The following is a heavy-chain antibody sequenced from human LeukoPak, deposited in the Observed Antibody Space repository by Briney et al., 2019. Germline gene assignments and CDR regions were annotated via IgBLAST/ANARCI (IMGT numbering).Heavy chain of an antibody. J-gene: IGHJ4*02. V-gene: IGHV1-2*02. CDR2: INPNSGGT. CDR3: ARIFMDCSSTSCPLDY. CDR1: GYTFTGYY. D-gene: IGHD2-2*01. Sequence: ASVKVSCKASGYTFTGYYMHWVRQAPGQGLEWMGWINPNSGGTNYAQKFQGRVTMTRDTSISTAYMELSRLRSDDTAVYYCARIFMDCSSTSCPLDYWGQGTLVTVSS.